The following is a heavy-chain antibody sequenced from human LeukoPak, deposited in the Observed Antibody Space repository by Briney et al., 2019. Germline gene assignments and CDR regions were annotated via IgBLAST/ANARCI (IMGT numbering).Heavy chain of an antibody. CDR3: AKDGSRSRYSGYDC. CDR1: EFTFSTYA. V-gene: IGHV3-23*01. Sequence: GGSLRLSCAASEFTFSTYAMTWVRQAPGKGLEWVSAISGSGGSTYYADSVKGRFTISRDNSKNTLYLQMNSLRAEDTAVYYCAKDGSRSRYSGYDCWGQGTLVTVSS. D-gene: IGHD5-12*01. J-gene: IGHJ4*02. CDR2: ISGSGGST.